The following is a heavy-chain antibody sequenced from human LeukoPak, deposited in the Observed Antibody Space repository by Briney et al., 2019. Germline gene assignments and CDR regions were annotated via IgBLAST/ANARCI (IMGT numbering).Heavy chain of an antibody. CDR3: ARPINYDSSADAFDI. D-gene: IGHD3-22*01. CDR1: GGSFSGYY. V-gene: IGHV4-34*01. CDR2: INHSGST. J-gene: IGHJ3*02. Sequence: SETLSLTCAVYGGSFSGYYWSWIRQPPRKGLEWIGEINHSGSTNYNPSLKSRVTISVDTSKNQFSLKLSSVTAADTAVYYCARPINYDSSADAFDIWGQGTMVTVSS.